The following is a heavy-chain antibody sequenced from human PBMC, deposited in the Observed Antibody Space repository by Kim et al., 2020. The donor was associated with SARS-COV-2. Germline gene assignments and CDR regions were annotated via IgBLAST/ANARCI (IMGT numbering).Heavy chain of an antibody. CDR3: ARGDAGYSYGENWFDP. J-gene: IGHJ5*02. CDR2: IYYSGST. V-gene: IGHV4-59*01. CDR1: GGSISDYY. D-gene: IGHD5-18*01. Sequence: SETLSLTCTVSGGSISDYYWSWIRQPPGKGLEWIGYIYYSGSTNYNPSLKSRVTISVDTSKNRFSLKLSSVTAADTAVYYCARGDAGYSYGENWFDPWGQGTLVTVSS.